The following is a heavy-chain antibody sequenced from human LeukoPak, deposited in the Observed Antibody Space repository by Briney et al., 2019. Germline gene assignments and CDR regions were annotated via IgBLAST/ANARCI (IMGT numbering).Heavy chain of an antibody. V-gene: IGHV1-69*02. CDR1: GGTFSSYT. Sequence: GASVKVSCKASGGTFSSYTISWVRQAPGQGLERMGRIIPILGIANYAQKFQGRVTITADKSTSTAYMELSSLRSEDTAVYYCARVPLDYYDSSDLDYWGQGTLVTVSS. D-gene: IGHD3-22*01. J-gene: IGHJ4*02. CDR3: ARVPLDYYDSSDLDY. CDR2: IIPILGIA.